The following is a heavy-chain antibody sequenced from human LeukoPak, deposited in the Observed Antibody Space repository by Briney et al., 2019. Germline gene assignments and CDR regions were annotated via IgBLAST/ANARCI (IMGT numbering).Heavy chain of an antibody. CDR2: IDWDDDK. J-gene: IGHJ3*02. CDR1: GFSLSTSGMC. Sequence: SGPALVKPTQTLTLTCTFSGFSLSTSGMCVSWIRQPPGKTLEWLARIDWDDDKYYSTSLKTRLTISKDTSKNQVVLTMTNMDPVDTATYYCARDTTQLDDAFDIWGQGTMVTVSS. V-gene: IGHV2-70*11. CDR3: ARDTTQLDDAFDI. D-gene: IGHD1-1*01.